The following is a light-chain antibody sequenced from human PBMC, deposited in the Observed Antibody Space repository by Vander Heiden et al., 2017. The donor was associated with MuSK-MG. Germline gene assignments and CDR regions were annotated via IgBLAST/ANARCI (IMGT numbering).Light chain of an antibody. Sequence: DIQMTQSPSTLSAAVGGGVTITCRASQSISSWLAWYQHKPGRAPKLLIYKASSLESGVPSRFSGSGSGTEFTLSISSLQPDDFATYYCQQYKSYSDYSFGQGTKLEIK. J-gene: IGKJ2*03. CDR3: QQYKSYSDYS. V-gene: IGKV1-5*03. CDR1: QSISSW. CDR2: KAS.